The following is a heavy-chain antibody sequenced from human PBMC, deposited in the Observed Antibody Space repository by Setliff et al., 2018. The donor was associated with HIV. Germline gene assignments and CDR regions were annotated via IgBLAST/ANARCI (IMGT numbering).Heavy chain of an antibody. CDR3: AREGLWFGDRGYYMDV. V-gene: IGHV1-2*02. CDR2: IIPIFPTT. J-gene: IGHJ6*03. Sequence: GASVKVSCKASGYTFTGYYLHWVRQAPGQGLEWMGRIIPIFPTTNYAQKFQGRVTMTTDTSTSTAYMELRSLISDDTAVYYCAREGLWFGDRGYYMDVWGTGTAVTVSS. D-gene: IGHD3-10*01. CDR1: GYTFTGYY.